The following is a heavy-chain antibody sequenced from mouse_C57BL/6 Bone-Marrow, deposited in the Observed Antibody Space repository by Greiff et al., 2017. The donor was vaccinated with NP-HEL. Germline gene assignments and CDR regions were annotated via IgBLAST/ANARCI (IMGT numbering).Heavy chain of an antibody. Sequence: VQLQQSGAELARPGASVKLSCKASGYTFTSYGISWVKQRTGQGLEWIGEIYPRSGNTYYNEKFKGKATLTADKSSSTAYMELRSLTSEDSAVYFCAREENSSGYVGYWGQGPTLTVSS. CDR3: AREENSSGYVGY. CDR1: GYTFTSYG. D-gene: IGHD3-2*02. V-gene: IGHV1-81*01. CDR2: IYPRSGNT. J-gene: IGHJ2*01.